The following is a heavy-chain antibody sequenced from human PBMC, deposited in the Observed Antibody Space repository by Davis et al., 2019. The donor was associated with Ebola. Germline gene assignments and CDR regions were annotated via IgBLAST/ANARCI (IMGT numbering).Heavy chain of an antibody. D-gene: IGHD1-1*01. J-gene: IGHJ4*02. V-gene: IGHV4-61*08. Sequence: SETLSLTCAVSGGLVSSGGYSWNWIRQPPGKGLEWIGYYYYTGSTYYNPSLKSRVSISVDTSKNQFSLKLNSVTATDTAVFFCARAQFPTTSDHWGQGTLVTVSS. CDR2: YYYTGST. CDR3: ARAQFPTTSDH. CDR1: GGLVSSGGYS.